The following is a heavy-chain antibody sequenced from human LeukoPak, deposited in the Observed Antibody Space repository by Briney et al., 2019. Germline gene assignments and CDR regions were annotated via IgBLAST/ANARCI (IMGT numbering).Heavy chain of an antibody. CDR3: ARGGHWGSGAFDI. V-gene: IGHV3-7*01. CDR2: IKDDGSDE. CDR1: GFTLRSYW. J-gene: IGHJ3*02. Sequence: PGGSLRLSCVASGFTLRSYWMGWLRLAPGKGLEWVGNIKDDGSDENYVDSVKGRFTISRDIAANSLYLQMSSLKVEDTSVYYCARGGHWGSGAFDIWGQGTMVTVS. D-gene: IGHD7-27*01.